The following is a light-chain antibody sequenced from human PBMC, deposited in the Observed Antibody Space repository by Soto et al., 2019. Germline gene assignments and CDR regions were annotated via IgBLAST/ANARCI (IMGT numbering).Light chain of an antibody. CDR2: DGS. Sequence: EIVLTQSPATLSLSPGERATLSCGASQTLTSNFLAWYQQRPGLAPRVLIYDGSTRATGTTDRFSGSGSGAAFTHTTRSLGTEDAEEYYLEYCGGSPTPALTFGGGTKVEI. CDR3: EYCGGSPTPALT. V-gene: IGKV3D-20*01. CDR1: QTLTSNF. J-gene: IGKJ4*01.